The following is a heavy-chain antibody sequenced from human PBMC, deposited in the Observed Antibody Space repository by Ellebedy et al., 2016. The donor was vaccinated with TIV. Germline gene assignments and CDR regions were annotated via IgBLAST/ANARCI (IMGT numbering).Heavy chain of an antibody. CDR1: GYSFIHHA. V-gene: IGHV1-3*01. CDR2: INAGNGNT. CDR3: AKGQNYYFGMDV. J-gene: IGHJ6*02. Sequence: ASVKVSCKASGYSFIHHAIHWVRQAPGQSLEWMGWINAGNGNTKYSQKFKGRVTFTSDTTASTAYMELSSLTSDDTGVYFCAKGQNYYFGMDVWGQGTTVIVSS.